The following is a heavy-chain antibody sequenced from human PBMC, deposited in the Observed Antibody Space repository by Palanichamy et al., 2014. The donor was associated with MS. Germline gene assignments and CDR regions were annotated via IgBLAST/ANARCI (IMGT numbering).Heavy chain of an antibody. CDR1: GFPFTKYA. Sequence: EVLLLESGGALVRPGGSLRPSCATSGFPFTKYAMNWVRQAPGKGPEWVSGISPTGDRTYYPDSVKGRFTVSRDNSRYTLYLQMNSLRAEDTAVYYCAAHITILVWGHGTTVTVSS. CDR2: ISPTGDRT. CDR3: AAHITILV. J-gene: IGHJ6*02. D-gene: IGHD3-3*01. V-gene: IGHV3-23*01.